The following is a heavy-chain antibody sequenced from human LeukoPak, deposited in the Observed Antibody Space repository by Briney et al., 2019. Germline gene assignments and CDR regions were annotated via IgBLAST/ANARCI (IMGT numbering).Heavy chain of an antibody. V-gene: IGHV5-51*01. Sequence: GESLKISCKGSGYSFTSYWIGWVRQMPGKGLEWMGIIYPGDSDTRYSPSFQGHVTISADKSFSTAYLQWTSLKASDTTMYYCARHAKAYGSSCDYWGQGTLVTVSS. CDR1: GYSFTSYW. D-gene: IGHD6-13*01. CDR2: IYPGDSDT. CDR3: ARHAKAYGSSCDY. J-gene: IGHJ4*02.